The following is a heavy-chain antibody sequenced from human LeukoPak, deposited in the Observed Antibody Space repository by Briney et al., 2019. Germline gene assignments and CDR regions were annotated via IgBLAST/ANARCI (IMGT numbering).Heavy chain of an antibody. J-gene: IGHJ4*02. CDR1: GYTFTIYG. CDR2: ICAYNGNT. Sequence: ASVKVSCKASGYTFTIYGISWVRQAPGQGLEWMGWICAYNGNTNYAQQPQGRVTMTTDTSTSTAYMELRSPRSDDTAVYYCARDPNTGYSSSFPDYWGQGTLVTVSS. CDR3: ARDPNTGYSSSFPDY. D-gene: IGHD6-13*01. V-gene: IGHV1-18*01.